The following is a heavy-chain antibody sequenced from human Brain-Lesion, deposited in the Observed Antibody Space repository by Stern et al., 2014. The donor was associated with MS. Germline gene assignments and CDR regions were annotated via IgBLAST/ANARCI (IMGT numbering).Heavy chain of an antibody. CDR1: GGPISSHSYY. J-gene: IGHJ4*02. V-gene: IGHV4-61*02. CDR3: ARDYGDLEFDL. CDR2: IYASGNT. Sequence: VQLVESGPGLVKPSQTLSLTCTVSGGPISSHSYYWSWIRQPAGKGLEWIGRIYASGNTNYNPSLKSRVSISVDTSTHQLSLRLSSVTASDTAVYYCARDYGDLEFDLWGQGTLVTVSS. D-gene: IGHD4-17*01.